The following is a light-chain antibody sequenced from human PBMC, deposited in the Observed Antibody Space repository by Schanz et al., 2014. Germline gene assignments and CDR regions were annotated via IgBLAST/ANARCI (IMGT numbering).Light chain of an antibody. CDR3: HSYGGEGYV. Sequence: QSVLTQPPSVSGVPGQRVTISCTGSYSNIGAGYDVHWYRQLPGAAPTLLIYGNSNRPSGVSDRFSGSKSGASASLAITGLQADDEADYYCHSYGGEGYVFGTGTKLPVL. V-gene: IGLV1-40*01. CDR1: YSNIGAGYD. J-gene: IGLJ1*01. CDR2: GNS.